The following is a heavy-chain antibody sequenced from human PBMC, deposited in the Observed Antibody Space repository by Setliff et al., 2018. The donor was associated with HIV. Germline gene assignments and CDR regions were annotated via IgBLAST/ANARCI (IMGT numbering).Heavy chain of an antibody. Sequence: ASVKVSCKTSGYTFTTYSIHWVRQAPGQSLEWMGWINVGKGDTKYSQELQGRITITRDTSANTAYMELRSLRSDDTAVYFCARGALLAVFDFDHWGHGTLVTVSS. CDR1: GYTFTTYS. CDR3: ARGALLAVFDFDH. CDR2: INVGKGDT. D-gene: IGHD3-10*01. J-gene: IGHJ4*01. V-gene: IGHV1-3*01.